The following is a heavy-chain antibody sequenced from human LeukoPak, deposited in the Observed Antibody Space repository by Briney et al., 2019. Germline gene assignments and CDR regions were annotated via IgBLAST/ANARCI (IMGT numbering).Heavy chain of an antibody. CDR2: INPNSGGT. CDR1: GYTFTGYY. V-gene: IGHV1-2*02. Sequence: ASVKVSCKASGYTFTGYYMHWVRQDPGQGLEWMGWINPNSGGTNYAQKFQGRVTMTRDTSISTAYMELSRLSSVTAADTAVYYCARRRVDILTYNWFDPWGQGTLVTVSS. J-gene: IGHJ5*02. CDR3: ARRRVDILTYNWFDP. D-gene: IGHD3-9*01.